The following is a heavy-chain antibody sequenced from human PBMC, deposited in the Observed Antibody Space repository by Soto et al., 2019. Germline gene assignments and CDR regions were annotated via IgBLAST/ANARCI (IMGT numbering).Heavy chain of an antibody. Sequence: EVQLVESGGGLVQPGGSLRLFCAASGFTFSSYSMNWVRQAPGKGLEWVSYISSSSSTIYYADSVKGRFTISRDNAKNSLYLQMNSLRAEDTAVYYCARDPYDFWSGYYVDPWGQGTLVTVSS. J-gene: IGHJ5*02. D-gene: IGHD3-3*01. V-gene: IGHV3-48*01. CDR3: ARDPYDFWSGYYVDP. CDR1: GFTFSSYS. CDR2: ISSSSSTI.